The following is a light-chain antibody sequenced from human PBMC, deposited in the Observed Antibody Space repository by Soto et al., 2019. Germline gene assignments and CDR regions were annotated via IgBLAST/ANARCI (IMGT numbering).Light chain of an antibody. J-gene: IGLJ2*01. V-gene: IGLV2-14*01. CDR1: SSDVGGYDH. CDR3: SSYTSSHTWV. CDR2: EVS. Sequence: QSALTQPASVSGSPGQSIAISCTGTSSDVGGYDHVSWYQQHPGKAPKLMIYEVSNRPSGVSDRFSGSKSANTASLTISGLQAEDEAYYYCSSYTSSHTWVFGGGTKLTVL.